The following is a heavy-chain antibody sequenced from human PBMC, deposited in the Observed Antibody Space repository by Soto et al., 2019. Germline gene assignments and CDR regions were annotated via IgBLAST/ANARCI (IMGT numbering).Heavy chain of an antibody. CDR3: ARDLDY. CDR1: GGSISSGGYS. V-gene: IGHV4-30-2*01. Sequence: SETLYLTCAVSGGSISSGGYSWSCIRQPPGKGLEWIGYIYHSGSTYYHPSLKSRVTISVYRSKNQFSLKLSSVTAADTAVYYCARDLDYWCQATLVTVCS. J-gene: IGHJ4*02. CDR2: IYHSGST.